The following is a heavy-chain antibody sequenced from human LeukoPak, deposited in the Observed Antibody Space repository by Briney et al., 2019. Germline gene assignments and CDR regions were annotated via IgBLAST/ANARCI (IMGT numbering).Heavy chain of an antibody. D-gene: IGHD6-19*01. J-gene: IGHJ6*03. Sequence: PSETLSLTCAVSGYSISSGYYWGWIRPPPGKGLEWIGSIYHSGSTYYNPSLKSRVTISVDTSKNQFSLKLSSVTAADTAVYYCARTAVPGSYYYYMDVWGKGTTVPVSS. CDR1: GYSISSGYY. CDR2: IYHSGST. CDR3: ARTAVPGSYYYYMDV. V-gene: IGHV4-38-2*01.